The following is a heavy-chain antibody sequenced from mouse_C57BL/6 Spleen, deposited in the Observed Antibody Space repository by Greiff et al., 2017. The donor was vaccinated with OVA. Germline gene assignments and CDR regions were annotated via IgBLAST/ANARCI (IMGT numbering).Heavy chain of an antibody. J-gene: IGHJ3*01. V-gene: IGHV1-50*01. CDR3: GREDYVTPFAY. D-gene: IGHD1-1*01. Sequence: VPLQQPGAELVKPGASVKLSCKASGYTFPSYWMQWVKQRPGPGLAWLGEIVPSDSYSNFNQPFKGKATLTVDTTSSTAYRQLSSLTAEDSAVYDCGREDYVTPFAYWGQGTLVTVSA. CDR2: IVPSDSYS. CDR1: GYTFPSYW.